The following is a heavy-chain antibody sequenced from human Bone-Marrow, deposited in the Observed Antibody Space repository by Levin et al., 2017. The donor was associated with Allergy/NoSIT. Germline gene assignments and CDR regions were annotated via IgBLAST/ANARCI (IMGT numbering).Heavy chain of an antibody. CDR3: AKDTYTCSGGSCYFFDY. J-gene: IGHJ4*02. Sequence: PGGSLRLSCAVSGFTFRNYAMHWVRQAPGGGLEWVAFISLDGNTQYYADSVKGRFTVSRDNSNNTLHLQMNSLRVEDTAIYYCAKDTYTCSGGSCYFFDYWGQGALVTVSS. CDR2: ISLDGNTQ. D-gene: IGHD2-15*01. CDR1: GFTFRNYA. V-gene: IGHV3-30*18.